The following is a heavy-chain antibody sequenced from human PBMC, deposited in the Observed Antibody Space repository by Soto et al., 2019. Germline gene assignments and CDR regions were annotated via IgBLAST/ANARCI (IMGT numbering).Heavy chain of an antibody. CDR1: GGSISSYY. CDR2: IYYSGST. Sequence: SETLSLTCTVSGGSISSYYWSWIRQPPGKGLEWIGYIYYSGSTNYNPSLKSRVTISVDTSKNQFSLKLSSVTAADTAVYYCARVVAYYYYYMDVWGKGTTVTVSS. J-gene: IGHJ6*03. CDR3: ARVVAYYYYYMDV. V-gene: IGHV4-59*01.